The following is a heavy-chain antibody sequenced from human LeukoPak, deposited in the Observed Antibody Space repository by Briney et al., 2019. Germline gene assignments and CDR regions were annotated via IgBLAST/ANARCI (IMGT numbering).Heavy chain of an antibody. CDR2: IFHDGVT. J-gene: IGHJ4*02. CDR1: GASVGGNH. CDR3: ARGPPPDFDY. V-gene: IGHV4-59*02. Sequence: PSETLSLTCAVSGASVGGNHWSWIRQSPEKGLEWIGNIFHDGVTDYNPSFKSRVTMLPDTSKNQFSLRLTSVTAADTAVYYCARGPPPDFDYWGRGTLVTVSS.